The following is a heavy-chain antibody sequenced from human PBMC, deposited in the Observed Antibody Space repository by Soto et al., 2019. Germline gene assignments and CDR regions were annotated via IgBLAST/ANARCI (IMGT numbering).Heavy chain of an antibody. V-gene: IGHV4-59*01. CDR1: GGSISSYY. CDR2: IYYSGST. Sequence: SETLSLTCTVSGGSISSYYWSWIRQPPGKGLEWIGYIYYSGSTNYNPSLKSRVTISVDTSKNQFSLKLSSVTAADTAVYYCARSYCTNGVCYTNSFDYWGQGTLVTVSS. CDR3: ARSYCTNGVCYTNSFDY. J-gene: IGHJ4*02. D-gene: IGHD2-8*01.